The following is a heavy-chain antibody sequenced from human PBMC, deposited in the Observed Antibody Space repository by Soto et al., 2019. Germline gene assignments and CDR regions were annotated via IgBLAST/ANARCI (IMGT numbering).Heavy chain of an antibody. CDR1: GFTVSNNY. D-gene: IGHD3-10*01. V-gene: IGHV3-53*01. Sequence: EVQLVESGGGLIQPGGSLRLSCAVSGFTVSNNYMSWVRQAPGKGLEGVSVIYSGGYTAYGDSVKGRFTISRDNSKNTPILPRNMRGPAKPVFYYCGADRGGGGYWGQGTLVTVSS. CDR2: IYSGGYT. CDR3: GADRGGGGY. J-gene: IGHJ4*02.